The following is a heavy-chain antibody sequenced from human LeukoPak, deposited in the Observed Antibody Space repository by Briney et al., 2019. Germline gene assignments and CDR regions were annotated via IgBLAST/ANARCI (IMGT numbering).Heavy chain of an antibody. V-gene: IGHV3-33*01. D-gene: IGHD2-15*01. Sequence: PGGSLRLSCVASGIDFNNYGIRCGRQAPGKGLEWVALIWYDGSLKYFADSVKGRFTISRDNSKNTVYLQMNSLRAEDTAVYYCARGTGYDYNIMDVWGRGTTVTVSS. CDR3: ARGTGYDYNIMDV. CDR1: GIDFNNYG. CDR2: IWYDGSLK. J-gene: IGHJ6*02.